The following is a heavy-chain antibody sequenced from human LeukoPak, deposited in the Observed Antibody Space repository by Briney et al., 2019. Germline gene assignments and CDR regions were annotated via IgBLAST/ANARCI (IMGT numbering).Heavy chain of an antibody. CDR2: INHSGST. Sequence: SETLSLTCAVYGGSFSGYYWSWVRHPPGKGLEWVGEINHSGSTKYNPALKSRVTISVDTSKNQFSLKLSSVTAADTAVYYCARGQWDRFVVVPAAKGARLDYWGQGTLVTVSS. D-gene: IGHD2-2*01. CDR3: ARGQWDRFVVVPAAKGARLDY. J-gene: IGHJ4*02. CDR1: GGSFSGYY. V-gene: IGHV4-34*01.